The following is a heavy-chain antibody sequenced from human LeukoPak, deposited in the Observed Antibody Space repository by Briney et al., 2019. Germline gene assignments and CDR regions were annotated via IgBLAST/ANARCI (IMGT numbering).Heavy chain of an antibody. J-gene: IGHJ6*02. Sequence: PGGSLRLSCAASGFTFSSYWMSWVRQAPGKGLEWVANIEQDGSEKYYVDSVKGRFTISRDNAKNSLYLQMNSLRAEDTAVYYCARDAYTAMVVQYYYGMDVWGQGATVTVSS. CDR2: IEQDGSEK. D-gene: IGHD5-18*01. CDR1: GFTFSSYW. V-gene: IGHV3-7*01. CDR3: ARDAYTAMVVQYYYGMDV.